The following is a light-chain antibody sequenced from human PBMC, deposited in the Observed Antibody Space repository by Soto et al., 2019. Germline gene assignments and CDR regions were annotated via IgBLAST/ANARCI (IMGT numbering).Light chain of an antibody. Sequence: EIVMTQSPATLSVSPGERATLSCRASQSVSSNLAWYQQEPGQTPRLLIYGTSTRATGIPARFSGSGSGTEFTLTISSLQSEDFAVYYCQQYNNWPLTFGGGTKVDIK. V-gene: IGKV3-15*01. CDR3: QQYNNWPLT. CDR2: GTS. CDR1: QSVSSN. J-gene: IGKJ4*01.